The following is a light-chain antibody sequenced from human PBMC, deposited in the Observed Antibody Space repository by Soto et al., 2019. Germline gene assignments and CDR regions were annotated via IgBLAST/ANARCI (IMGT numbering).Light chain of an antibody. CDR2: EVT. Sequence: QSALTQPPSVSGSPGQSITISCTGTSGDVGGYNYVSWYQQHPGKAPKLMIYEVTNRPSGVSNRFSGSKSGNTASLTISGLQAEDEADYYCSSYTSTSVVIFGGGTKLTVL. J-gene: IGLJ2*01. V-gene: IGLV2-14*01. CDR3: SSYTSTSVVI. CDR1: SGDVGGYNY.